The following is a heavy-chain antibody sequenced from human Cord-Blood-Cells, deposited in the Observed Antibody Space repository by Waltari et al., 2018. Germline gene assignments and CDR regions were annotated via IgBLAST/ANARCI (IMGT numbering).Heavy chain of an antibody. D-gene: IGHD7-27*01. Sequence: VQLVQSGAEVKKTGGSVKGSCMVSGYSLPESSMHCERQAPGKGLVWMGGFDPEDGETIYAQKFQGRVTMTEDTSKDTAYMELSSLRSEDTAVYYCAIKLGIGAFDIWGKGTMVTVSS. V-gene: IGHV1-24*01. J-gene: IGHJ3*02. CDR1: GYSLPESS. CDR2: FDPEDGET. CDR3: AIKLGIGAFDI.